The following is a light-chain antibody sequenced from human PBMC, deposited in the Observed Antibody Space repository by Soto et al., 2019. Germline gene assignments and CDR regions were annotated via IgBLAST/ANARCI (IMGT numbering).Light chain of an antibody. CDR3: SSYTSSSTLYV. CDR1: SSDVGGYNY. Sequence: QSVLTQPASVSGSPGQSITISCTGTSSDVGGYNYASWYQQHPGKAPKLMIYDVSNRPSGVSNRFSGSKSGNTASLTISGLQAEDEADYYCSSYTSSSTLYVFGTGTKDT. CDR2: DVS. J-gene: IGLJ1*01. V-gene: IGLV2-14*01.